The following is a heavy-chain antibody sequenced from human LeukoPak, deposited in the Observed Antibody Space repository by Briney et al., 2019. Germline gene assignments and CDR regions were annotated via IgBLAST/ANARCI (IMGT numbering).Heavy chain of an antibody. D-gene: IGHD6-19*01. CDR1: GFTVSSNY. V-gene: IGHV3-53*01. Sequence: GGSLRHSCAASGFTVSSNYMSWVRQAPGKGLEWVSVIYSGGSTYYADSVKGRFTISRDNSKNTLYLQMNSLRAEDTAVYYCAREGSGSAFGFDYWGQGTLVTVSS. CDR2: IYSGGST. J-gene: IGHJ4*02. CDR3: AREGSGSAFGFDY.